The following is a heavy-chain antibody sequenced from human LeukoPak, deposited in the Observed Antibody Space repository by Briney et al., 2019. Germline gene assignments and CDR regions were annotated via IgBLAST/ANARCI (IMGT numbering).Heavy chain of an antibody. CDR1: GGSISSNY. V-gene: IGHV4-59*08. Sequence: SETLSLTCTVSGGSISSNYWSWIRQPPGKGPEWIGYIYYSGSTNYNPSLESRVTISVDTSKNQYSLKLTSVTAADTAVYYCASHMINYSGIQPYYPDNWGQGALVTVSS. D-gene: IGHD4-23*01. CDR3: ASHMINYSGIQPYYPDN. CDR2: IYYSGST. J-gene: IGHJ4*02.